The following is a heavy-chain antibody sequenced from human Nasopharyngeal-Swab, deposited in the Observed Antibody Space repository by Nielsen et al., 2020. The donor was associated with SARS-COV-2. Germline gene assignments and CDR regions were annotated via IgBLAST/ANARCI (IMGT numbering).Heavy chain of an antibody. V-gene: IGHV3-66*01. Sequence: GASMKISYAASGFIVSSNYINWVRQAPGKGLEWVSVYYSGGSTYHADSVKGRFTISRDNSKNTLYLQMNSLRAEDTAIYYCARGRQWAAAGDDALDIWGQGTMVTVSS. CDR3: ARGRQWAAAGDDALDI. J-gene: IGHJ3*02. D-gene: IGHD6-13*01. CDR2: YYSGGST. CDR1: GFIVSSNY.